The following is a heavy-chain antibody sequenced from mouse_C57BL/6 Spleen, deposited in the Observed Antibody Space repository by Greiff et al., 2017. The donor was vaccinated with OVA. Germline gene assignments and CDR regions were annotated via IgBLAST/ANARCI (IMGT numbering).Heavy chain of an antibody. V-gene: IGHV1-26*01. CDR1: GYTFTDYY. Sequence: EVKLMESGPELVKPGASVKISCKASGYTFTDYYMNWVKQSHGKSLEWIGDINPNNGGTSYNQKFKGKATLTVDKSSSTAYMELRSLTSEDSAVYYCARGDDGYFDYAMDYWGQGTSVTVSS. D-gene: IGHD2-3*01. J-gene: IGHJ4*01. CDR3: ARGDDGYFDYAMDY. CDR2: INPNNGGT.